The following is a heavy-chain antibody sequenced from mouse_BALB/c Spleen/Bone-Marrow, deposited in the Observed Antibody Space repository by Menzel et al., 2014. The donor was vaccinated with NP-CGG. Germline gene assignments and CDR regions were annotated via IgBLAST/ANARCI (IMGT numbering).Heavy chain of an antibody. CDR3: ARVYGWYFDV. Sequence: DVMLVESGGDLVKPVGSLKLSCAASGFTFSSYGMSWVRQTPDKRLEWVATISSGGSYTYYPDSVKGRFTISRDNAKNTLYLQMSSLKSEDTAMYYCARVYGWYFDVWGAATTVIVSS. CDR2: ISSGGSYT. V-gene: IGHV5-6*02. D-gene: IGHD1-1*01. CDR1: GFTFSSYG. J-gene: IGHJ1*01.